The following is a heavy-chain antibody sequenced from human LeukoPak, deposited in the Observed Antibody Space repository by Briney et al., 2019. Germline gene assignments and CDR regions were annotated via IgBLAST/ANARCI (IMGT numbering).Heavy chain of an antibody. CDR1: GGSISSNNW. V-gene: IGHV4-4*02. Sequence: SETLSLTCAVSGGSISSNNWWIWVRQSPEKGLEWIGEIYHDGSTNYNPSLKSRVTISVDTSKNQFSLKLSSVTAADTAVYYCARTGGYSSSGWSGSFDYWGQGTLVTVSS. CDR2: IYHDGST. J-gene: IGHJ4*02. D-gene: IGHD6-13*01. CDR3: ARTGGYSSSGWSGSFDY.